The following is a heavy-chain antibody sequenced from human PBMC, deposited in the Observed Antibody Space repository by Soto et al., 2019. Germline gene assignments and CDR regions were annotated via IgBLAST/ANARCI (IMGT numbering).Heavy chain of an antibody. CDR3: ARVDKNSDYYFDY. Sequence: QLQLQESGSGLVKPSQTLSLTCVVSGASISSGDYAWNWVRQPPGKGLEWLGYIYNSGGSYYNPTPKTRVSISLDRSKNPFSLRLDPVTAADTAVYFCARVDKNSDYYFDYWGQGTLGSVAS. D-gene: IGHD3-22*01. CDR1: GASISSGDYA. CDR2: IYNSGGS. V-gene: IGHV4-30-2*01. J-gene: IGHJ4*02.